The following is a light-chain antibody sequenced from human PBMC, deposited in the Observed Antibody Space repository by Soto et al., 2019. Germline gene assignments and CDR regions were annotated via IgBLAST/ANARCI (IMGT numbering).Light chain of an antibody. Sequence: DLQMTQSPSTLSASVGDRVTITCRASQSISGSLAWYQQKPGKAPKLLIYEASNLKSGVPSRFSGSGSGTEYTITISSLQPDDSASYYCQQYNGFWTFGQGTRVEIK. V-gene: IGKV1-5*03. CDR1: QSISGS. J-gene: IGKJ1*01. CDR2: EAS. CDR3: QQYNGFWT.